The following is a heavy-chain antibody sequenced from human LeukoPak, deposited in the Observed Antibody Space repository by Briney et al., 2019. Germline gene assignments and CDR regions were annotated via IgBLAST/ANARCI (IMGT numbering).Heavy chain of an antibody. V-gene: IGHV4-39*07. CDR2: IYHSGST. D-gene: IGHD5-12*01. J-gene: IGHJ5*02. CDR3: AREGGYGATYNWFDP. CDR1: GASISSSSYY. Sequence: SETLSLTCTVSGASISSSSYYWGWIRQPPGKGLEWIGSIYHSGSTYYNPSLKSRVTISVDTSKNQFSLKLSSVTAADTAVYYCAREGGYGATYNWFDPWGQGTLVTVSS.